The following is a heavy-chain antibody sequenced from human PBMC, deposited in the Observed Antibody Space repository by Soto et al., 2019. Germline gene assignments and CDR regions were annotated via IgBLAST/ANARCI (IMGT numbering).Heavy chain of an antibody. CDR1: GFTFSSYG. Sequence: QVQLVESGGGVVQPGRSLRLSCAASGFTFSSYGMHWVRQAPGKGLEWVAVISYDGSNKYYADSVKGRFTISRDNSKNTLYLQMNSLRAEDTAVYYCAKVYDRGIVVVANWYFDYWGQGTLVTVSS. V-gene: IGHV3-30*18. J-gene: IGHJ4*02. D-gene: IGHD3-22*01. CDR3: AKVYDRGIVVVANWYFDY. CDR2: ISYDGSNK.